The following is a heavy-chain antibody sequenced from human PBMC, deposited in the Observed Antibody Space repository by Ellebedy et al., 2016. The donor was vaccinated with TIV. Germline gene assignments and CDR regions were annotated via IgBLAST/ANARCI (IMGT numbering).Heavy chain of an antibody. Sequence: AASVKVSCKASVYTFTGYYIHWVRQAPGQGLEWMGWINPKNGGTNYAQKFQGRVTMTRDTSISTAYMELSWLRSDDTAVYYCARDGACGGDCYGDNYWGQGSLVTVSS. CDR2: INPKNGGT. CDR1: VYTFTGYY. CDR3: ARDGACGGDCYGDNY. V-gene: IGHV1-2*02. D-gene: IGHD2-21*02. J-gene: IGHJ4*02.